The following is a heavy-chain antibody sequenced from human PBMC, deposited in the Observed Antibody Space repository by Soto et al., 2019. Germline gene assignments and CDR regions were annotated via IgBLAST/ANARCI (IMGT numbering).Heavy chain of an antibody. D-gene: IGHD3-10*01. CDR3: AIGCFGQFVYHFDY. CDR1: GYTFTSYG. J-gene: IGHJ4*01. CDR2: ISAYNGNT. V-gene: IGHV1-18*01. Sequence: QVQLVQSGAEVKKPGASVKVSCKPSGYTFTSYGITWVRQAPGQGLEWMGWISAYNGNTNYAQKFQGRVTMTTDTPTSTAYMEPRSLGSDDTAVYYCAIGCFGQFVYHFDYWGHGTLVTVSS.